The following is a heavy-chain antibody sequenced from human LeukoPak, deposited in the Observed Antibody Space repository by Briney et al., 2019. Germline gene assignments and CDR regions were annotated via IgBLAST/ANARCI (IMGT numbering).Heavy chain of an antibody. CDR1: GFTFSNYW. CDR3: ARGVSGSYDY. Sequence: PGRSLRLSCAASGFTFSNYWMNWVRQAPGKGLEWVANIKQDGSEKYYVDSVKGRFTISRDNAKNSLYVQMNSLRAEDTAVYYCARGVSGSYDYWGQGTLVTVSS. CDR2: IKQDGSEK. D-gene: IGHD1-26*01. V-gene: IGHV3-7*05. J-gene: IGHJ4*02.